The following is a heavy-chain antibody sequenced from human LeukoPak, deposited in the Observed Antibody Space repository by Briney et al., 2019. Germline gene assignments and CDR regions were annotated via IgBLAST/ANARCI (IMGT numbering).Heavy chain of an antibody. CDR1: GFTFTSYA. Sequence: LGGSLRLSCTASGFTFTSYAMSWVRQAPGKGLEWVSVISGTGGSINHADSVKGRFTISRDNSKNTLYLQMNSLRAEDTAVYYCAKESGDDSSGYYEVFDYWGQGTLVTVSS. D-gene: IGHD3-22*01. J-gene: IGHJ4*02. V-gene: IGHV3-23*01. CDR3: AKESGDDSSGYYEVFDY. CDR2: ISGTGGSI.